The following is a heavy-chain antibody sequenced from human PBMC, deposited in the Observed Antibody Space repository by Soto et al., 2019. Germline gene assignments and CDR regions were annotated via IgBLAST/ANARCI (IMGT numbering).Heavy chain of an antibody. V-gene: IGHV3-11*06. CDR2: ISSSSSYT. Sequence: PGGSLRLSCAASGFTFSDYYMSWIRQAPGKGLEWVSYISSSSSYTNYADSVKGRFTISRDNAKNSLYLQMNSLRAEDTAVYYRARGDYCSSTSCYTSYYYGMDVWGQGTTVTVSS. CDR3: ARGDYCSSTSCYTSYYYGMDV. D-gene: IGHD2-2*02. J-gene: IGHJ6*02. CDR1: GFTFSDYY.